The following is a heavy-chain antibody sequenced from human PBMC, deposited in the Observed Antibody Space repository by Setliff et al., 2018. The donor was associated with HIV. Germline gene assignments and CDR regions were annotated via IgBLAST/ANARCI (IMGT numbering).Heavy chain of an antibody. CDR1: GVSVGSGDYY. CDR2: IFHSGDT. V-gene: IGHV4-31*03. J-gene: IGHJ4*02. D-gene: IGHD6-6*01. Sequence: SETLSLICSVSGVSVGSGDYYWHWIRQHPEKALEWIGYIFHSGDTYYNPSLKSRISMSVDTSKNQFSLELTSLTAADTAVYYCATRPRIAARPFDYWGQGMLGTVSS. CDR3: ATRPRIAARPFDY.